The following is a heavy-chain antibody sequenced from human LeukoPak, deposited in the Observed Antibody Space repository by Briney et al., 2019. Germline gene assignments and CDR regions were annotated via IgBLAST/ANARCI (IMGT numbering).Heavy chain of an antibody. J-gene: IGHJ6*02. CDR1: GYTFTIYD. Sequence: ASVKFSSKASGYTFTIYDINWVRQATGQGLEWMGWINPNSGNTGYAQKFQGRVTMTRNTSISTAYMELSSLRSEDTAVYYCARAAIVVVPAATHGYYGMDVWGQGTTVTVSS. D-gene: IGHD2-2*01. CDR3: ARAAIVVVPAATHGYYGMDV. CDR2: INPNSGNT. V-gene: IGHV1-8*01.